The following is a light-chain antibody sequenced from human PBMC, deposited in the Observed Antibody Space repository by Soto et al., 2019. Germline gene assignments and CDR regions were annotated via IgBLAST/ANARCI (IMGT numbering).Light chain of an antibody. CDR3: QEYVNSSPRT. V-gene: IGKV3-20*01. Sequence: EIVLTQSPGTSSLSPGERATLSCSASHTISNSYLAWYQQKPGQAPSLLMYGISSRATGIPDRFSGSRSGTDFSLTINRPEPEVFGVYYGQEYVNSSPRTSGQGTKVVIK. CDR2: GIS. J-gene: IGKJ1*01. CDR1: HTISNSY.